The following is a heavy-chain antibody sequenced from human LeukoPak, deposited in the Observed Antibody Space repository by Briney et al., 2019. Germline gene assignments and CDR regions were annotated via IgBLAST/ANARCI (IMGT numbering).Heavy chain of an antibody. Sequence: SETLSLTCTVSGVSIRSNYWSWIRQPPGKGLEWIGYIFYTGSTKYNPSLKSRVTTLVDTSRNQFSLKLSSVTAADTAVYSCARGTYNSSPPDLWGQGTMVTVSS. D-gene: IGHD1-14*01. CDR2: IFYTGST. CDR3: ARGTYNSSPPDL. V-gene: IGHV4-59*01. CDR1: GVSIRSNY. J-gene: IGHJ3*01.